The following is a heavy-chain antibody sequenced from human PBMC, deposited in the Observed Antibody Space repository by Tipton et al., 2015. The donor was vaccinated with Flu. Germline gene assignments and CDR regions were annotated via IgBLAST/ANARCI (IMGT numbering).Heavy chain of an antibody. CDR2: IYYSGTT. V-gene: IGHV4-39*07. D-gene: IGHD3-22*01. CDR3: ARQKGGISSGYYYYFDY. CDR1: GGSISTTIYY. Sequence: TLSLTCTVSGGSISTTIYYWGWVRQPPGKGLEWIGSIYYSGTTYYNPSLKSRVTISLDTSKKQFSLKLSSVTAADTAVYYCARQKGGISSGYYYYFDYWGQGTLVTVSS. J-gene: IGHJ4*02.